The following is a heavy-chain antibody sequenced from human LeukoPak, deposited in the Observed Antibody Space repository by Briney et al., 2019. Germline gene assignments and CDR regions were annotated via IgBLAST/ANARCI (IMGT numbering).Heavy chain of an antibody. CDR1: GYSFTSYW. CDR3: ARQERVVVPAAIRDYYYMDV. Sequence: GESLKISCKGSGYSFTSYWIGWVRQMPGKGLEWMGIIYPGVSDTRYSPSFQGQVTISADKSISTAYLQWSSLKASDTAMYYCARQERVVVPAAIRDYYYMDVWGKGTTVTVSS. V-gene: IGHV5-51*01. D-gene: IGHD2-2*02. CDR2: IYPGVSDT. J-gene: IGHJ6*03.